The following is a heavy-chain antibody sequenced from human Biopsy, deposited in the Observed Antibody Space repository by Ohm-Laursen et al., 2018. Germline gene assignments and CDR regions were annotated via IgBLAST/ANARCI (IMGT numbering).Heavy chain of an antibody. V-gene: IGHV1-46*01. Sequence: ASVTVSCKGSEFSFSRYDIHWVRQAPGQGLEWMGVISPSGATTSFSQKFQGRITMTRDTSTGTVYMDLNSLGSEDTAVYYCARAGVGSDGTDSYYYGMDVWGPGTTVTVSS. J-gene: IGHJ6*02. D-gene: IGHD5-24*01. CDR3: ARAGVGSDGTDSYYYGMDV. CDR1: EFSFSRYD. CDR2: ISPSGATT.